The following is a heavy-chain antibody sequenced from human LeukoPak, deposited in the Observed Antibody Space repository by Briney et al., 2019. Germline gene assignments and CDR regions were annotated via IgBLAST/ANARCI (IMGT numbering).Heavy chain of an antibody. CDR3: AKGTTVVRVYYFDY. J-gene: IGHJ4*02. CDR2: FSGSVGST. Sequence: PGGSLSLSCAASGFTFSSYAMSWVRQATGKGRVWVSHFSGSVGSTYYTDPVKDRFTISRDNSKTTRYLQMNSLRAEDKAVYYCAKGTTVVRVYYFDYWGQGPLATVSA. CDR1: GFTFSSYA. V-gene: IGHV3-23*01. D-gene: IGHD4-23*01.